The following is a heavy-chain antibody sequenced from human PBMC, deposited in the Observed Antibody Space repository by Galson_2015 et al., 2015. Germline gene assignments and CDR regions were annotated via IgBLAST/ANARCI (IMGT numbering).Heavy chain of an antibody. J-gene: IGHJ2*01. D-gene: IGHD2-2*02. CDR1: GFTFSDYY. CDR2: ISSSGSTI. CDR3: ARQGYCSSTSCYTGMGDWYFEL. Sequence: SLRLSCAASGFTFSDYYMSWIRQAPGKGLEWVSYISSSGSTIYYADSVKGRFTISRDNAKNSLYLQMNSLRAEDTAVYYCARQGYCSSTSCYTGMGDWYFELWGSGTLVTVSS. V-gene: IGHV3-11*01.